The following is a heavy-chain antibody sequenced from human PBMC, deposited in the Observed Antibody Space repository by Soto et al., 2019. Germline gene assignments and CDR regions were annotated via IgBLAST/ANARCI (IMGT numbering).Heavy chain of an antibody. CDR1: GFTFSSYG. Sequence: GGSLRLSCAASGFTFSSYGMHWVRQAPGKGLEWVANIKRSSSTKYYADSVKGRFTISRDNAKNSLYLQMNSLRDEDTAVYYCASLFGVVIIQASDYYYGMDVWGQGTTVTVSS. CDR3: ASLFGVVIIQASDYYYGMDV. V-gene: IGHV3-48*02. J-gene: IGHJ6*02. CDR2: IKRSSSTK. D-gene: IGHD3-3*01.